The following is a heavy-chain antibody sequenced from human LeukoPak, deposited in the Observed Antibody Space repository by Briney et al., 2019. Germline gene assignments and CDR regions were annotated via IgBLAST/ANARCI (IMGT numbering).Heavy chain of an antibody. J-gene: IGHJ4*02. CDR2: INNDGSST. V-gene: IGHV3-74*01. Sequence: GGSLRLSCAASGFTFSSYGMHWVRQAPGKGLVWVSRINNDGSSTTYADSVKGRFTISRDNAKNTLYLQMNSLRAEDTAVYYCAKVYSSSWYYFDYWGQGTLVTVSS. D-gene: IGHD6-13*01. CDR1: GFTFSSYG. CDR3: AKVYSSSWYYFDY.